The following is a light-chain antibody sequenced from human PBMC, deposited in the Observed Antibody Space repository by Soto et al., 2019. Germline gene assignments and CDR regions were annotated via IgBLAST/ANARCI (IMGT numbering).Light chain of an antibody. V-gene: IGKV2-30*01. CDR3: MEGTHWPRT. J-gene: IGKJ1*01. CDR2: KVA. Sequence: DVVMTQSPLSLPVTLGQPASISCRSSQSLVYSDGNSYLTWFQQRPGQSPRRLIYKVANRDSGVPDRFSGSGLGTDFTMEISRVEAEDVGIYYCMEGTHWPRTFGQGTKVEIK. CDR1: QSLVYSDGNSY.